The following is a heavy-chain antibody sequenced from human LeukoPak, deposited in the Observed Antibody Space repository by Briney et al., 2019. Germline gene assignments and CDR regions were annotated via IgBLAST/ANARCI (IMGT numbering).Heavy chain of an antibody. J-gene: IGHJ4*02. CDR2: ISAYNGNT. CDR1: GYTFTSYG. V-gene: IGHV1-18*01. D-gene: IGHD3-10*01. Sequence: GASVKVSCKASGYTFTSYGISWVRQAPGQGLEWMGCISAYNGNTNYAQKLQGRVTMTTDTSTSTAYMEMRSLRSDDTAVYYCARDRPRLMVRGVRPFDYWGQGTLVTVSS. CDR3: ARDRPRLMVRGVRPFDY.